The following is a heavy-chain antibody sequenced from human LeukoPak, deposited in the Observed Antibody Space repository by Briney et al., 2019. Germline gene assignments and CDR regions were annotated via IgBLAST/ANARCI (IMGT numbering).Heavy chain of an antibody. V-gene: IGHV3-30-3*01. D-gene: IGHD5-12*01. CDR1: GFTFSSYA. CDR2: ISYDGSKK. CDR3: ARDLSSGYDLYFDY. Sequence: GGSLRLSCAASGFTFSSYAMHWVRQAPGKGLEWVAGISYDGSKKYYADSVKGRFTISRDNSKNTLYLQMNSLRAEDTAVYYCARDLSSGYDLYFDYWGQGTLVTVSS. J-gene: IGHJ4*02.